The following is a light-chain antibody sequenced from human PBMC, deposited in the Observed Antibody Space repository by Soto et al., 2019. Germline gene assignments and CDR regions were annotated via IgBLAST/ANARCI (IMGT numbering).Light chain of an antibody. CDR1: GSNIGAGYD. J-gene: IGLJ2*01. CDR3: QSFDTNLNAVV. V-gene: IGLV1-40*01. Sequence: QSVLTQPPSVSGAQGQSVSISCIGRGSNIGAGYDVHWYQQLPGVAPKLLIFDTTNRPSGVPGRFSGSKSGASASLAITGLLPEDEADFFCQSFDTNLNAVVFGGGTKLTVL. CDR2: DTT.